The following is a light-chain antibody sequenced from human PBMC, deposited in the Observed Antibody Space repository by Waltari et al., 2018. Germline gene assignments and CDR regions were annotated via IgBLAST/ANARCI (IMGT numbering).Light chain of an antibody. V-gene: IGKV3-20*01. CDR2: EAS. CDR1: QSVSRF. CDR3: QKYGTLPAT. J-gene: IGKJ1*01. Sequence: GERATLSCRASQSVSRFLAWYQQKPGQAPRLLIYEASSRATDIPDRFSGSGSGTDFSLTISRLEPEDFAVYYCQKYGTLPATFGQGTKVEIK.